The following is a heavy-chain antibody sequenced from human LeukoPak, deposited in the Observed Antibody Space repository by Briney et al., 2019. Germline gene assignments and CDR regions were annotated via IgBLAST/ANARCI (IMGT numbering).Heavy chain of an antibody. V-gene: IGHV1-18*01. CDR3: ARVRGIAARPVWDY. D-gene: IGHD6-6*01. CDR1: GYTFTSYG. J-gene: IGHJ4*02. CDR2: ISAYNGNT. Sequence: ASVKVSCKASGYTFTSYGISWVRQAPGQGLEWMGWISAYNGNTNYAQKLQGRVTMTTDTSTSTAYMELSRLRSDDTAVYYCARVRGIAARPVWDYWGQGTLVTVSS.